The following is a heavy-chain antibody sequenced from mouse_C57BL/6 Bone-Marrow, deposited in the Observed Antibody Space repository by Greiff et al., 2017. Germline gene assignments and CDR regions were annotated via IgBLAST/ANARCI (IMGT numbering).Heavy chain of an antibody. CDR3: ARGQLRLLYAMDY. J-gene: IGHJ4*01. CDR1: GFTFSDYG. D-gene: IGHD3-2*02. V-gene: IGHV5-15*04. Sequence: EVMLVESGGGLVQPGGSLKLSCAASGFTFSDYGMAWVRQAPRKGPAWVAFISNLAYSISYADTVTGRFTISRENAKNTLYLEMSSLRSEDTAMYYCARGQLRLLYAMDYWGQGTSVTVSS. CDR2: ISNLAYSI.